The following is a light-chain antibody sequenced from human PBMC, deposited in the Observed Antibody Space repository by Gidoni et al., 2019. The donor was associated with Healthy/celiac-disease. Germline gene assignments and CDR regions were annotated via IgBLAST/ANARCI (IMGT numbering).Light chain of an antibody. Sequence: VVTQSPAIVTVSPGDTATLSCRASQAINSNLAWYQQRPGQAPRLLIYGASTRATGIPARFSGSGSGTEFTLTISSLQFEDFAVYYCHQYRNWPSLTFGGGTKVDIK. CDR2: GAS. J-gene: IGKJ4*01. V-gene: IGKV3-15*01. CDR1: QAINSN. CDR3: HQYRNWPSLT.